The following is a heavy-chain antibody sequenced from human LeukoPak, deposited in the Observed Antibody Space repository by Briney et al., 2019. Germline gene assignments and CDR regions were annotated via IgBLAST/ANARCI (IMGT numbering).Heavy chain of an antibody. Sequence: PGGSLRLPCAASGFTFRNYWMHWVRQAPGKGLVWVSRINSDGSSRNYAASVKGRFTISRDNAKNTLYLQMNSLRAEDTAVYYCASASSHRIAAGGDYWGQGTLVTVSS. CDR1: GFTFRNYW. D-gene: IGHD6-13*01. V-gene: IGHV3-74*01. CDR3: ASASSHRIAAGGDY. J-gene: IGHJ4*02. CDR2: INSDGSSR.